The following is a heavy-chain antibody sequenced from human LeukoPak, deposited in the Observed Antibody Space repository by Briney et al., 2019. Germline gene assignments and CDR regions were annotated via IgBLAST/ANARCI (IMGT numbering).Heavy chain of an antibody. CDR2: MSGSGGGT. CDR1: GFTFGSYA. Sequence: GGSLRLSCAASGFTFGSYAMSWVRQAPGKGVVWVSAMSGSGGGTYYADSVKGRFTLSRDNSKITLSLQIHSLRAGDTAVYQRAKERGDYYDSSGSITPFDYWGQGTLVTVSS. D-gene: IGHD3-22*01. V-gene: IGHV3-23*01. J-gene: IGHJ4*02. CDR3: AKERGDYYDSSGSITPFDY.